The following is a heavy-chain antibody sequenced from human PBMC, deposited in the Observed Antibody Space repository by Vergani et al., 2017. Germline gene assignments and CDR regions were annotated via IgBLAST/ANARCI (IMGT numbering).Heavy chain of an antibody. Sequence: EVELVESGGGLVQPGGSLRLSCAASGFTFNEYWMHWARQVPGKGLVWVSGMNGDGDTISYADSVKGRFTNSRDNAKNTLFLQMNSLRAEDTAVYYCARARKFRFGVVWENWFDPWWQGTLVTVSS. V-gene: IGHV3-74*01. D-gene: IGHD3-3*01. CDR1: GFTFNEYW. CDR2: MNGDGDTI. J-gene: IGHJ5*02. CDR3: ARARKFRFGVVWENWFDP.